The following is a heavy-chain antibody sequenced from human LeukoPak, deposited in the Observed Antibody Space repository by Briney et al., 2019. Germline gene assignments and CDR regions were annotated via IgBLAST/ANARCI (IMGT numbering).Heavy chain of an antibody. CDR1: GTSFTSYY. CDR2: VNHSGYT. Sequence: SETLSLTCGVSGTSFTSYYWSWIRQTPGKGLEWIGEVNHSGYTNMNPSLKGRVTISVDTSKNQFSLMMTSVTAADTAVYFCARMTTGHDYWGQGILVTVSS. J-gene: IGHJ4*02. D-gene: IGHD4-17*01. V-gene: IGHV4-34*01. CDR3: ARMTTGHDY.